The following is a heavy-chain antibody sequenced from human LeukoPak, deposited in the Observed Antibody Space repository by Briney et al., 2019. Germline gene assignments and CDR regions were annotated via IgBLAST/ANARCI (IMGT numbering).Heavy chain of an antibody. CDR3: ARDGTYYDILTGYFTLGYFDY. D-gene: IGHD3-9*01. Sequence: GGSLRLSCAASGFTFSSYGMNWVRQAPGKGLEWVSAISGSGGRTYYADSVKGWFTISRDNAKNSLYLQMNSLRAEDTAVYYCARDGTYYDILTGYFTLGYFDYWGQGTLVTVSS. CDR1: GFTFSSYG. CDR2: ISGSGGRT. V-gene: IGHV3-23*01. J-gene: IGHJ4*02.